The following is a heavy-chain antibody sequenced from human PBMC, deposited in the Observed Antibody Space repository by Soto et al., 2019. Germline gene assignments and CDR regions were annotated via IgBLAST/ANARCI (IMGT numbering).Heavy chain of an antibody. Sequence: LQLQESGPGVVKPSETLSLACSVSGGSIRSNDYFWGWVRQPPGKGLEWIASIYSNGGTYDSPSLKSPATVSIDTSKNQFFLTVRSVTAADTAVYYCASFLVGATARNDFDSWGQGTLVTISS. V-gene: IGHV4-39*01. D-gene: IGHD2-8*02. CDR3: ASFLVGATARNDFDS. CDR1: GGSIRSNDYF. CDR2: IYSNGGT. J-gene: IGHJ4*02.